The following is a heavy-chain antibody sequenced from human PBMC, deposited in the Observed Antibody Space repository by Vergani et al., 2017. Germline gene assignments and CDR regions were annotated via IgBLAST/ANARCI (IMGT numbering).Heavy chain of an antibody. D-gene: IGHD3-10*01. V-gene: IGHV3-7*01. J-gene: IGHJ5*02. CDR2: IDQLGNEK. Sequence: VQLVESGGGVVQPGRSLRLSCAASGFTFSSYAMHWVRQAPGKGLEWVANIDQLGNEKYYVDSVKGRFSISRDNAKNSLYLQINSLRAEDTAMYYCARENRYGSGTYYYNWFDLWGQGTPVTVSS. CDR3: ARENRYGSGTYYYNWFDL. CDR1: GFTFSSYA.